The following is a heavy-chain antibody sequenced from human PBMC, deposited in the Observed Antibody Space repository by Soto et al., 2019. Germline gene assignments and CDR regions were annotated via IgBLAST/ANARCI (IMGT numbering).Heavy chain of an antibody. CDR3: AKSVNRYYYSTIDV. Sequence: EVQLLESGGGLVQPGESLRLSCAASGFTFSSYALIWVRQAPGKGLEWVSVVSGSGGSTYYVDSVKGRFPISRENYKNRLDLQMNSLRAEDTAVYYCAKSVNRYYYSTIDVWGQGTTVTVSS. J-gene: IGHJ6*02. CDR1: GFTFSSYA. CDR2: VSGSGGST. D-gene: IGHD4-17*01. V-gene: IGHV3-23*01.